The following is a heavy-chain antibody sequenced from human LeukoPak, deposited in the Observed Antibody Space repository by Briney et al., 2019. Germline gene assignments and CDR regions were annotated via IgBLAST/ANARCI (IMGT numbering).Heavy chain of an antibody. D-gene: IGHD3-10*01. V-gene: IGHV3-72*01. CDR2: VRNKANRFTT. J-gene: IGHJ4*02. CDR3: VRVGREYYFDY. Sequence: GGSLTLSCAVSGFTFSDHHMDWVRQAPGKGREWVGRVRNKANRFTTNYAASVKDRFTISRDDSMNSLYLQMNSLKTEDTGVYYCVRVGREYYFDYWGQGTLVTVSS. CDR1: GFTFSDHH.